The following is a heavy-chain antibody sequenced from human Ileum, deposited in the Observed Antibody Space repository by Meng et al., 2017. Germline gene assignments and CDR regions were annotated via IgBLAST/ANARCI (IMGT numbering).Heavy chain of an antibody. CDR2: IDHLGIA. J-gene: IGHJ4*02. V-gene: IGHV4-4*02. Sequence: QVQLQGSGPGLVKASEPLSLTCSVSGASMSVVSYWSWVRQSPGKGLEWIGQIDHLGIAYYKPSLKSRVTMSIDQSKSQFSLRLTSVSAADTAVYYCARHGGYYQDFWGQGTLVTVFS. D-gene: IGHD4-23*01. CDR1: GASMSVVSY. CDR3: ARHGGYYQDF.